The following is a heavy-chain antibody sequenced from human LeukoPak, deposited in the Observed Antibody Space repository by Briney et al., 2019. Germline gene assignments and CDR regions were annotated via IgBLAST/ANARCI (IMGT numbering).Heavy chain of an antibody. D-gene: IGHD6-13*01. CDR3: AKGPSSSWPYYFDY. V-gene: IGHV3-23*01. J-gene: IGHJ4*02. CDR2: ISGSGGST. Sequence: GGSLRLSCAASGFTFSSYAMSWIRQAPGKGLEWISAISGSGGSTYYADSVKGRFTISRDNSKNTLYLQMNSLRAEDTAVYYCAKGPSSSWPYYFDYWGQGTLVTVSS. CDR1: GFTFSSYA.